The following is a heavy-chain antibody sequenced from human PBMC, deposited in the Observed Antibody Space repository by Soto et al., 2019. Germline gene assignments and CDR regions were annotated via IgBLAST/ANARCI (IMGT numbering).Heavy chain of an antibody. J-gene: IGHJ4*02. Sequence: PGWSLRLSCAASGFTFRSYAIHWVRQAPGKGLEWVAVISRDGTNKYYVDSVKGRFTISRDNSKDTVYLQMNSLRDEDSAMFYCARSRSGAVADSFDFWGQGTLVTVSS. V-gene: IGHV3-30*04. CDR3: ARSRSGAVADSFDF. D-gene: IGHD3-10*01. CDR2: ISRDGTNK. CDR1: GFTFRSYA.